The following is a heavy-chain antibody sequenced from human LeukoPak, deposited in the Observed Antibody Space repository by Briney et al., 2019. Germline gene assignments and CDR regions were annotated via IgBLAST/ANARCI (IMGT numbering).Heavy chain of an antibody. CDR1: GYSINSGFY. CDR3: ATFTISGNHFGY. CDR2: IYHNGNT. V-gene: IGHV4-38-2*02. Sequence: SETLSLICTVSGYSINSGFYWGWIRQPPGKGLEWIANIYHNGNTAYSPSLKSRVTISVDTSKNRFSLKLSSVTAADTAVYYCATFTISGNHFGYWGQGTLVTVSS. J-gene: IGHJ4*02. D-gene: IGHD3-3*01.